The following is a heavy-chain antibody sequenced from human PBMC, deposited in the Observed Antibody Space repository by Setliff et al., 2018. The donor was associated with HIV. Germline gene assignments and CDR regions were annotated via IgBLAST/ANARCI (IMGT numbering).Heavy chain of an antibody. CDR3: ARSVIGYYYYGMDV. V-gene: IGHV3-30*01. J-gene: IGHJ6*02. CDR2: ISYDGSNK. CDR1: GFTLSSCA. D-gene: IGHD3-10*01. Sequence: GGSLRLSCAASGFTLSSCAMHWVRQAPGKGLEWVAVISYDGSNKYYADSVKGRFTISRDNSKNTLYLQMNSLRAEDTAVYYCARSVIGYYYYGMDVWGQGTLVTVSS.